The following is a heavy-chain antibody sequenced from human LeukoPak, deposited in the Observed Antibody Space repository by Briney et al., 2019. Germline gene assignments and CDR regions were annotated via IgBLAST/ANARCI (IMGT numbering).Heavy chain of an antibody. CDR2: ISSNGGST. CDR1: GFTFSWYA. CDR3: VKGSSGWYEGYFDY. J-gene: IGHJ4*02. Sequence: GGSLRLSCSASGFTFSWYARHWVRQAPGKGLEYVSTISSNGGSTYYADSVKGRFTISRDNSKNTLYLQMSSLRAEDTAVYYCVKGSSGWYEGYFDYWGQGTLVTVSS. D-gene: IGHD6-19*01. V-gene: IGHV3-64D*09.